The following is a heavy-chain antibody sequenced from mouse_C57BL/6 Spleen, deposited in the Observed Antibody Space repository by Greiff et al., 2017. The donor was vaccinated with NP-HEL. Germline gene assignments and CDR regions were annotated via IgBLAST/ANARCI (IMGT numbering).Heavy chain of an antibody. Sequence: EVHLVESGPELVKPGASVKISCKASGYSFTDYNMNWVKQSNGKSLEWIGVINPNYGTTSYNQKFKGKATLTVDQSSSTAYMQLNSLTSEDSAVYYCARGPLYGNYEGFAYWGQGTLVTVSA. CDR1: GYSFTDYN. D-gene: IGHD2-10*02. V-gene: IGHV1-39*01. J-gene: IGHJ3*01. CDR3: ARGPLYGNYEGFAY. CDR2: INPNYGTT.